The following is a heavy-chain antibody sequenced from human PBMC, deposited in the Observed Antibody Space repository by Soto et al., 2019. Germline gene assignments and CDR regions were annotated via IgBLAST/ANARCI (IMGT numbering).Heavy chain of an antibody. V-gene: IGHV4-4*07. CDR1: GGSISSYY. CDR2: IYTSGST. J-gene: IGHJ6*02. Sequence: SETLSLTCTVSGGSISSYYWSWIRQPAGKGLEWIGRIYTSGSTNYNPSLKSRVTMSVDTSKNQFSLKLSSVTAADTAVYYCARGDIVVAPDKIYYYYGMDVWGQGTTVTVS. CDR3: ARGDIVVAPDKIYYYYGMDV. D-gene: IGHD2-2*01.